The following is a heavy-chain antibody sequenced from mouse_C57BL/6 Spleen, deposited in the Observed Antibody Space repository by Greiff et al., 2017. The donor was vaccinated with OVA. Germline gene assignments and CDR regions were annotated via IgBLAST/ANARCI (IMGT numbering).Heavy chain of an antibody. V-gene: IGHV1-15*01. D-gene: IGHD2-4*01. Sequence: VKLTESGAELVRPGASVTLSCKASGYTFTDYEMHWVKQTPVHGLEWIGAIDPETGGTAYNQKFKGKAILTADKSSSTAYMELRSLTSEDSAVYYCTRSRDYDYDERVFAYWGQGTLVTVSA. J-gene: IGHJ3*01. CDR2: IDPETGGT. CDR1: GYTFTDYE. CDR3: TRSRDYDYDERVFAY.